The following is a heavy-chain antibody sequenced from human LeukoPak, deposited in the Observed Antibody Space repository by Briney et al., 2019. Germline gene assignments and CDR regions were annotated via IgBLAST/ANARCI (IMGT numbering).Heavy chain of an antibody. D-gene: IGHD3-3*01. Sequence: GGSLRLSCAASGFTFSSYAMHWVRQAPGKGLEWMAVISYDGSNKYYADSVKGRFTISRDNSKNTLYLQMNSLRAEDTAVYYCARDPYDFWSGYFQYWGQGTLVTVSS. J-gene: IGHJ4*02. CDR2: ISYDGSNK. CDR3: ARDPYDFWSGYFQY. CDR1: GFTFSSYA. V-gene: IGHV3-30-3*01.